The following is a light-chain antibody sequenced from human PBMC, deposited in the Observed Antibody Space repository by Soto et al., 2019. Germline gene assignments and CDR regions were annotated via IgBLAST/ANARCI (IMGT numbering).Light chain of an antibody. Sequence: ELVLTQSPAPLSLSPCSLATFSCRTSQSISSYLAWYQQKPGQAPRLLIYDASNRATGIPARCSGSGSGTDFTLTISSLEPEDVAVYYCWQRSNCPLLTFGEGTKVDIK. CDR3: WQRSNCPLLT. CDR2: DAS. J-gene: IGKJ4*01. CDR1: QSISSY. V-gene: IGKV3-11*01.